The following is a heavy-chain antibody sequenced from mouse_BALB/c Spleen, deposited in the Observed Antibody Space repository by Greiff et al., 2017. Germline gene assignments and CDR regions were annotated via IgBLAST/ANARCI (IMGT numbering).Heavy chain of an antibody. CDR3: ARDSSGYLIAY. CDR1: GYAFSSYW. D-gene: IGHD3-2*01. Sequence: QVQLQQSGAELVRPGSSVKISCKASGYAFSSYWMNWVKQRPGQGLEWIGQIYPGDGDTNYNGKFKGKATLTSDKSSSTAYMELSSLTSEDSAVYYCARDSSGYLIAYWGQGTLVTVSA. V-gene: IGHV1-80*01. J-gene: IGHJ3*01. CDR2: IYPGDGDT.